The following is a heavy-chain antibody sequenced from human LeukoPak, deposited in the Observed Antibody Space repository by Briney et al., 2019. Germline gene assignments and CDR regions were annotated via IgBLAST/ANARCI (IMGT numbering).Heavy chain of an antibody. J-gene: IGHJ4*02. D-gene: IGHD6-13*01. CDR3: ATTPREYNSTWYYFDY. V-gene: IGHV4-38-2*02. CDR2: IYHSGST. CDR1: GYSISSGHY. Sequence: PSETLSLTCNVSGYSISSGHYWAWIRQSPGKGLEWIGSIYHSGSTYYNPSLKSRVTMSVDTSKKQFSLNLSSVTAADTAVYYCATTPREYNSTWYYFDYWGQGILVTVSS.